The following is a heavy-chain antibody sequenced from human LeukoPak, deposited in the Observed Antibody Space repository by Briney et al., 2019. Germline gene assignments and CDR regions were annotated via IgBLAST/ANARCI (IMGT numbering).Heavy chain of an antibody. D-gene: IGHD2/OR15-2a*01. Sequence: GGSLRLSCAASGFTFSSYEMNWVRQAPGKGLEWGSYISSSGSTIYYADSVKGRFTISRDNAKNSLYLQMNSLRAEDMAVYYCARDNSEVVDYWGQGTLVSVS. CDR2: ISSSGSTI. CDR1: GFTFSSYE. CDR3: ARDNSEVVDY. J-gene: IGHJ4*02. V-gene: IGHV3-48*03.